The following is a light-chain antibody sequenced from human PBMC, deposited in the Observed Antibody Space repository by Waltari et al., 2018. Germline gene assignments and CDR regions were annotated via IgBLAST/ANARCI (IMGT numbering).Light chain of an antibody. J-gene: IGLJ2*01. Sequence: QSALTQPASVSGSPGQSITISCTGSSSDVGGYNFVSWYQQQPGKAPTLLIYDVNIRPTGVSYRSSGSKSGNTASLTISGLQPEDEADYYCSSYASGSTLVLFGGGTELTVL. V-gene: IGLV2-14*03. CDR2: DVN. CDR3: SSYASGSTLVL. CDR1: SSDVGGYNF.